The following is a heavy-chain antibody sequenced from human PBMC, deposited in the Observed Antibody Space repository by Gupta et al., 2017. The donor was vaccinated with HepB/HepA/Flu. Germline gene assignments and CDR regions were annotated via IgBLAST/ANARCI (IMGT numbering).Heavy chain of an antibody. V-gene: IGHV5-51*01. J-gene: IGHJ6*02. Sequence: EVQLVQSGAEVKKPGESLKISCKGSGYSFTSYWIGWVRQMPGKGLEWMGIIYPGDSDTRYSPSFQGQVTIPADKSISTAYLQWSSLKASDTAMYYCARSMVRGVITYYYYYGMDVWGQGTTVTVSS. CDR2: IYPGDSDT. CDR1: GYSFTSYW. D-gene: IGHD3-10*01. CDR3: ARSMVRGVITYYYYYGMDV.